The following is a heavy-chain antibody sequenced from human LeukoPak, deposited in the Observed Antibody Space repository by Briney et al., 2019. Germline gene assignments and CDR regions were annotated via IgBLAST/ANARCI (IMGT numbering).Heavy chain of an antibody. V-gene: IGHV1-2*02. CDR1: GYTFTGYY. Sequence: ASMKVSCKASGYTFTGYYIHWVRQAPGQGLEWMGWINPKSGGTNYVQRFQGRVTMTRDTSINTGYMELSRLRSDDTAVYYCAREDGGDSFDIWGQGTMVTVPS. CDR3: AREDGGDSFDI. J-gene: IGHJ3*02. D-gene: IGHD2-21*02. CDR2: INPKSGGT.